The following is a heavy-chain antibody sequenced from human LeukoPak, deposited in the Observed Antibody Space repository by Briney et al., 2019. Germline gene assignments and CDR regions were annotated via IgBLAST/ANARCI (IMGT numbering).Heavy chain of an antibody. CDR2: ISSSGSTI. CDR3: ARDIAAAGTNHFDY. V-gene: IGHV3-48*04. J-gene: IGHJ4*02. Sequence: GGSLRLSCAASKFIFSSYVMNWIRQAPGKGLEWVSYISSSGSTIYYADSVKGRFTISRDNAKNSLYLQMNSLRAEDTAVYYCARDIAAAGTNHFDYWGQGTLVTVSS. D-gene: IGHD6-13*01. CDR1: KFIFSSYV.